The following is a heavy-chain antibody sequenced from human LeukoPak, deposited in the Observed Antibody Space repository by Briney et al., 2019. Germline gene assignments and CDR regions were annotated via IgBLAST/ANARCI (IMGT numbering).Heavy chain of an antibody. J-gene: IGHJ5*02. CDR1: GFTLSDSA. Sequence: GGSLRLSCAASGFTLSDSAIHWVRQASGKGLEWVGLIDRPAKSYATAYGASVGGRFTISRDDSKNTAYLQMDSLKTEDTALYYCTRDRGTYNWLDPWGQGTLVTVSS. CDR2: IDRPAKSYAT. V-gene: IGHV3-73*01. CDR3: TRDRGTYNWLDP. D-gene: IGHD1-26*01.